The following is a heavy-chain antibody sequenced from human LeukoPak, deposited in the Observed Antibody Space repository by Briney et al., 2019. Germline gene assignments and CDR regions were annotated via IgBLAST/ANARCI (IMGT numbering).Heavy chain of an antibody. CDR2: IKSKTDGGTT. J-gene: IGHJ4*02. CDR3: TTLRYFDWSPDY. V-gene: IGHV3-15*01. CDR1: GFTFSNAW. Sequence: KPGGSLRLSCAASGFTFSNAWMSWVRQAPGKGLEWVGRIKSKTDGGTTDYAAPVKGRFTISRDDSKNTLYLRMNSLKTEDTAVYYCTTLRYFDWSPDYWGQGTLVTVSS. D-gene: IGHD3-9*01.